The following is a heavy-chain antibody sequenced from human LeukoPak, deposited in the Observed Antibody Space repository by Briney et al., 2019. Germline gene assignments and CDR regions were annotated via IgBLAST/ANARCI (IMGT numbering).Heavy chain of an antibody. Sequence: SETLSLTCAVYGGSFSGYYWSWIRQPPGKGLEWIGEINHSGSTNYNPSLKSRVTISVDTSKNQFSLKLSSVTAADTAVYYCARGNYYDSSGFDYWGQGTLVTVSS. V-gene: IGHV4-34*01. CDR1: GGSFSGYY. D-gene: IGHD3-22*01. J-gene: IGHJ4*01. CDR3: ARGNYYDSSGFDY. CDR2: INHSGST.